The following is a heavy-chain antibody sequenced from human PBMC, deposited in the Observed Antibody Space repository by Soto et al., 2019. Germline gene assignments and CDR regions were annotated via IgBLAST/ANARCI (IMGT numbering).Heavy chain of an antibody. CDR3: VRERRGLGIGFDH. V-gene: IGHV3-53*01. J-gene: IGHJ4*02. CDR2: FFTGGST. D-gene: IGHD6-19*01. CDR1: GFNVSDNY. Sequence: GGSLRLSCAAAGFNVSDNYMGWVRQAPGKGLEWVSGFFTGGSTDYADSVKGRFTISRDDSKNTVYLQTNSLRAEDTAVYFCVRERRGLGIGFDHWGQGTLVTVSS.